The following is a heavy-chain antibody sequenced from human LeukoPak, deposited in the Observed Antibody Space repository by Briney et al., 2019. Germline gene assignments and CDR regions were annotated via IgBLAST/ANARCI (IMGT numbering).Heavy chain of an antibody. CDR2: TSYSGST. CDR3: ASMSPEYSGHDAVDI. J-gene: IGHJ3*02. Sequence: SETLSLTCTVSGGSISSYYWTYIRQHPGKGLEWIGYTSYSGSTYYDPSLKSRVTISVDTSKNQFSLKLSSVTATDTAIYYCASMSPEYSGHDAVDIWGQGTMVTVSS. CDR1: GGSISSYY. V-gene: IGHV4-59*06. D-gene: IGHD1-26*01.